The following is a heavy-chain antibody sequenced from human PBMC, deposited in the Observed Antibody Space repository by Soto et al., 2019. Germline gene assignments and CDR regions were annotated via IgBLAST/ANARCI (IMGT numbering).Heavy chain of an antibody. CDR1: GGSIRSGGYY. CDR2: IHYSGTT. V-gene: IGHV4-31*11. CDR3: AGDQGYYYYGMDI. J-gene: IGHJ6*02. Sequence: QVQLQESGPGLVKPSQPLSLTCAVSGGSIRSGGYYWTWMRQHPGKGLEWIGYIHYSGTTHYNPSLKSRVTMSLDTSKNQVSLKLSSVTAADTAVYFCAGDQGYYYYGMDIWGQGTTVTVSS.